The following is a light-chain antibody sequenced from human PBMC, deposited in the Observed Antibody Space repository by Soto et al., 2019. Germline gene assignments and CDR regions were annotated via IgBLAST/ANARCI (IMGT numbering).Light chain of an antibody. Sequence: DIQITQSPSTLSASVGDRVTITCRASEFISKWLAWYQQKPGTAPKLLIYQASSLESGVPSRFSGSGSGTEFTLTISSLQPDDFATYCCQHYNSYLETFGQGTKVEIK. J-gene: IGKJ1*01. CDR3: QHYNSYLET. CDR1: EFISKW. CDR2: QAS. V-gene: IGKV1-5*03.